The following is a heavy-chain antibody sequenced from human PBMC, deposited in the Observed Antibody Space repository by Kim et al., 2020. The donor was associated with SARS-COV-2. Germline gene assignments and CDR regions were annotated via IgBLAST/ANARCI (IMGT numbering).Heavy chain of an antibody. CDR3: AKGHHWGSYRSYYFDY. CDR2: ISGSGGST. Sequence: GGSLRLSCAASGFTFSSYAMSWVRQAPGKGLEWVSAISGSGGSTYYADSVKGRFTISRDNSKNTLYLQMNSLRAEDTAVYYCAKGHHWGSYRSYYFDYWGQGTLVTVSS. CDR1: GFTFSSYA. V-gene: IGHV3-23*01. D-gene: IGHD3-16*02. J-gene: IGHJ4*02.